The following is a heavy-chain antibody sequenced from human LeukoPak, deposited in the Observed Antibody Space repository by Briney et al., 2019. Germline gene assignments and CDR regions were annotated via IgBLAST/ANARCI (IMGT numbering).Heavy chain of an antibody. J-gene: IGHJ5*02. CDR1: GGSFSGYY. D-gene: IGHD2-21*02. CDR2: IYYSGIT. Sequence: SETLSLTCAVYGGSFSGYYWSWIRQPPGKGLEWIGSIYYSGITNYNPSLKSRVTISVDTSKNQFSLKLSSVTAADTAVYYCARERVWRYCGGDSCGWFDPWGQGTLVTVSS. CDR3: ARERVWRYCGGDSCGWFDP. V-gene: IGHV4-34*11.